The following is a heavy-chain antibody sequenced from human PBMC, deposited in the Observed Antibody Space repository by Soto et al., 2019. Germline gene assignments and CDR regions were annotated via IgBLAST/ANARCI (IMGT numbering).Heavy chain of an antibody. CDR1: GGSISSYY. J-gene: IGHJ4*02. CDR3: SRATGGTIPYY. V-gene: IGHV4-59*01. Sequence: SETLSLTCTVSGGSISSYYWSWIRQPPGKGLEWIGYIYYTGSTDYNPSLKSRVTISLDTSKTQFSLRLTSVTAADTAVFYCSRATGGTIPYYCGKGSLVPGSS. D-gene: IGHD1-7*01. CDR2: IYYTGST.